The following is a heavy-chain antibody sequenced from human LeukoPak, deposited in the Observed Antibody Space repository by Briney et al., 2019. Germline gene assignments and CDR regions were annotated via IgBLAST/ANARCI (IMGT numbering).Heavy chain of an antibody. D-gene: IGHD2-2*03. Sequence: QAGGSLRLSCTASGFTFGDYAMSWFRQAPGKGLEWVGFIRSKAYGGTTEYAASVKGRFTISRDDSKSIAYLQMNSLKTEDTAVYYCTRVPGYCSSTSCLGPFAFDIWGQGTMVTVSS. CDR2: IRSKAYGGTT. CDR1: GFTFGDYA. J-gene: IGHJ3*02. CDR3: TRVPGYCSSTSCLGPFAFDI. V-gene: IGHV3-49*03.